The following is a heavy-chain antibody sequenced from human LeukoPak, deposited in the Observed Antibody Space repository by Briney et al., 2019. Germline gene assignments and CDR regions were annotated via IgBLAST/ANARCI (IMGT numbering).Heavy chain of an antibody. V-gene: IGHV3-33*01. D-gene: IGHD1-26*01. J-gene: IGHJ4*02. CDR3: ARREVIHLAYPFY. CDR1: GFTFSSFG. Sequence: GGSLRLSCAASGFTFSSFGMHWVRQAPGKGLEWVAVIWYDGTNKYYADSVKGRFTISRDNSKNTLYLQMNSLRAEDTAVYYCARREVIHLAYPFYWGQGTLVTVSS. CDR2: IWYDGTNK.